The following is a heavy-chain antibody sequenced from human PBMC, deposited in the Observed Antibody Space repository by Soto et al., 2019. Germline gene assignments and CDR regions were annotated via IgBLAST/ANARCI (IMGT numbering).Heavy chain of an antibody. CDR2: IYYSGST. J-gene: IGHJ4*02. V-gene: IGHV4-39*07. CDR3: AVDSSGYYYRFDY. D-gene: IGHD3-22*01. Sequence: SETLSLTCTVSGGSISSSSYYWGWIRQPPGKGLEWIGSIYYSGSTYYNPSLKSRVTISVDTSKNQFSLKLSSVTAADTAVYYCAVDSSGYYYRFDYWGQGTLVTVSS. CDR1: GGSISSSSYY.